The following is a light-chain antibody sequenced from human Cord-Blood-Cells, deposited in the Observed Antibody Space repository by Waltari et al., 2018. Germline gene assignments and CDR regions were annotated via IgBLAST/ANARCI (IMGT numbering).Light chain of an antibody. CDR3: SSYTSSSTVV. CDR1: SSDVGGYNY. CDR2: DVS. V-gene: IGLV2-14*01. J-gene: IGLJ2*01. Sequence: QSALTQPASVSGSPGQSITISCTGTSSDVGGYNYVSWYQQHPGKAPKLMIYDVSNRPSGVCNRFSGSKSGTTASLTISGLQAEDEADYYCSSYTSSSTVVFGGGTKLTVL.